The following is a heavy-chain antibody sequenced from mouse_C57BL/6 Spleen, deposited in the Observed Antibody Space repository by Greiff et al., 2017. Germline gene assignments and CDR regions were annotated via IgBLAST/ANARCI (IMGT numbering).Heavy chain of an antibody. CDR3: ARWDYGSSYAMDY. CDR2: INPNNGGT. Sequence: DVQLQQSGPELVKPGASVKISCKASGYTFTDYYMNWVKQSHGKSLEWIGDINPNNGGTSYNQKFKGKATLTVDKSSSTAYMELRSLTSEDSAVYYGARWDYGSSYAMDYWGQGTSVTVSS. D-gene: IGHD1-1*01. J-gene: IGHJ4*01. CDR1: GYTFTDYY. V-gene: IGHV1-26*01.